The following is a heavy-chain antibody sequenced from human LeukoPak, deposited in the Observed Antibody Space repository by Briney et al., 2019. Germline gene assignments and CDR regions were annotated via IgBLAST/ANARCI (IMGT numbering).Heavy chain of an antibody. D-gene: IGHD4-17*01. Sequence: GGSLRLSCAASGFTFSSYAMSWVRQGPGTGLEWVSAISGSGDTTFYADSVKGRFTISRDNSKKTLYLQVNSLRAEDTAVYFCAKELTTERTPGVDSWGQGTLVTVSS. V-gene: IGHV3-23*01. CDR3: AKELTTERTPGVDS. CDR2: ISGSGDTT. CDR1: GFTFSSYA. J-gene: IGHJ4*02.